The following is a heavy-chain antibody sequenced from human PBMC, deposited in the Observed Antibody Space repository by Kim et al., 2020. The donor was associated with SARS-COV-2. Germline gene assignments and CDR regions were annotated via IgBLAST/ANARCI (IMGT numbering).Heavy chain of an antibody. CDR3: VRHGFWDFDY. J-gene: IGHJ4*02. Sequence: GGSLRLSCAASGFTFSTYWMAWVRQAPGKGLEWVANIKTDGSEKYYVDSVKGRFTISRDNAKNSLYLQMDSLRVEDTAVYYCVRHGFWDFDYWGQGTLV. D-gene: IGHD3-3*01. CDR2: IKTDGSEK. CDR1: GFTFSTYW. V-gene: IGHV3-7*01.